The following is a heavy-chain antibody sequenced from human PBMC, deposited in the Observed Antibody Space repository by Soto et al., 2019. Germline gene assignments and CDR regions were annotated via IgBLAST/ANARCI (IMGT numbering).Heavy chain of an antibody. Sequence: QVQLVQSGAEVRGPGSSVKVSCKASGGTFGSNAITWVRQAPGQGLEWMGNIIPIFGTTNNAQKFQGRVTITAXETTXTXYMELSSLRSEDTAVYYCAREGYTFGPGEVRGAFDIWGQGTVVTVSS. CDR1: GGTFGSNA. CDR2: IIPIFGTT. J-gene: IGHJ3*02. D-gene: IGHD1-1*01. CDR3: AREGYTFGPGEVRGAFDI. V-gene: IGHV1-69*15.